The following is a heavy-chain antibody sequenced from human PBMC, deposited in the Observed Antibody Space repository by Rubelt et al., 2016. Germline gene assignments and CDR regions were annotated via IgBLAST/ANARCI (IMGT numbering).Heavy chain of an antibody. Sequence: QVQLQESGPGLVKPSETLSLTCTVSGGSISSYYWSWIRQPPGKGLEWIGYIYYSGSTNYNPSLKSRVTISVDTSKNQFSLKLSSVTAADTAVYYCARRGVVTPYNWFDPWGQGTLVTVSS. CDR2: IYYSGST. D-gene: IGHD3-3*01. V-gene: IGHV4-59*01. J-gene: IGHJ5*02. CDR1: GGSISSYY. CDR3: ARRGVVTPYNWFDP.